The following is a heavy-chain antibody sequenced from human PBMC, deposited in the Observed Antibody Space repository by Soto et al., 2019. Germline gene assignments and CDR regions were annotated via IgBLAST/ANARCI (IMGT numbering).Heavy chain of an antibody. CDR2: ISWNSGSI. Sequence: EVQLVESGGGLVQPGRSLRLSCAASGFTFDDYAMHWVRQAPGKGLEWVSGISWNSGSIGYADSVKGRFTISRDNAKNSLYLQMNSLRAEDTALYYCAEDEFYGDYVFAFDIWGQGTMVTVSS. D-gene: IGHD4-17*01. CDR3: AEDEFYGDYVFAFDI. CDR1: GFTFDDYA. J-gene: IGHJ3*02. V-gene: IGHV3-9*01.